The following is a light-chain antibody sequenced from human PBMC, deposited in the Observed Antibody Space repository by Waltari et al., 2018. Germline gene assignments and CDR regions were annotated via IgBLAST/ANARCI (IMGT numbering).Light chain of an antibody. CDR1: QSIRSW. CDR2: KAS. J-gene: IGKJ1*01. CDR3: QQYKSPPWT. V-gene: IGKV1-5*03. Sequence: IVMTQSPSTLSAPVGDRVTITCRASQSIRSWLAWYQQKPGKAPKLLISKASTLESGVPSRFSGSGSGTEFTLTISSLQPDDFATYHCQQYKSPPWTFGQGTKVEIK.